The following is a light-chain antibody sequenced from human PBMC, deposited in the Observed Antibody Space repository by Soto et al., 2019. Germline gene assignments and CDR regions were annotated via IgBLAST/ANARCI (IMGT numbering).Light chain of an antibody. CDR2: EVS. V-gene: IGLV2-14*01. CDR3: SSYTSSSTWV. J-gene: IGLJ3*02. CDR1: SSDVGGYNY. Sequence: QSALTQPASVSGSPGQSITISCTGTSSDVGGYNYVSWYQQHPGKAPKLMIYEVSNRPSGFSNRFSCSKSGNTASLTISGLQAEDEAYYYCSSYTSSSTWVFGGGTKVTVL.